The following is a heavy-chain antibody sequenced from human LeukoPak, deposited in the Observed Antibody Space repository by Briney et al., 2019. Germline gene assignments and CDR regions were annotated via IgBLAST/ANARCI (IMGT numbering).Heavy chain of an antibody. CDR2: ISSSSSYI. CDR1: GFTFSSYS. J-gene: IGHJ4*02. CDR3: ARDSYYDSSGYYLYYFDY. V-gene: IGHV3-21*01. Sequence: PGGSLRLSCAASGFTFSSYSMNWVRQAPGMGLEWVSSISSSSSYIYYADSVKGRFTISRDNAKNSLYLQMNSLRAEDTAVYYCARDSYYDSSGYYLYYFDYWGQGTLVTVSS. D-gene: IGHD3-22*01.